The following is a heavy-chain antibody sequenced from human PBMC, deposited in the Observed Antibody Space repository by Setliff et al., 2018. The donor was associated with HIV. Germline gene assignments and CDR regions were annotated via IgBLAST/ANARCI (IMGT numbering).Heavy chain of an antibody. CDR1: GYTFTSYY. Sequence: ASVKVSCKASGYTFTSYYMHWVRQAPGQGLEWMGIINPSGGSTIYAQKFQGRVNMTRDTSTSTAYMELSRLRSDDTAVYYCARGMDYYDTSGYYQYYFDYWGQGTLVTVSS. CDR2: INPSGGST. D-gene: IGHD3-22*01. V-gene: IGHV1-46*01. J-gene: IGHJ4*02. CDR3: ARGMDYYDTSGYYQYYFDY.